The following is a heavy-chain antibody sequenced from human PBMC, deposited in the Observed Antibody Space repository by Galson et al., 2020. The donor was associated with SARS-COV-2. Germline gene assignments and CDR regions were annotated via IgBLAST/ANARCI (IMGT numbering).Heavy chain of an antibody. CDR3: ARDRTSSGYYGAVGY. J-gene: IGHJ4*02. CDR2: INPNSGGT. V-gene: IGHV1-2*02. D-gene: IGHD3-22*01. Sequence: GASVKVSCKASGYTFTGYYMHWVRQAPGQGLEWMGWINPNSGGTNYAQKFQGRVTMTRDTSISTAYMELSRLRSDDTAVYYCARDRTSSGYYGAVGYWGQGTLVTVSS. CDR1: GYTFTGYY.